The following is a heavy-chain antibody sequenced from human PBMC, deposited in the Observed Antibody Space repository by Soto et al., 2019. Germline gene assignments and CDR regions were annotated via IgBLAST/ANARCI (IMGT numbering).Heavy chain of an antibody. D-gene: IGHD3-9*01. Sequence: PGESLKISCKGSGYSFTSYWISWVRQMPGKGLEWMGRIDPSDSHANYSPSFQGHVTISTDKSISTAYLQWSSLKASDTAMYYCVRQGLRYFDWSTLYYFDYWGQGNMVTVSS. CDR1: GYSFTSYW. CDR2: IDPSDSHA. J-gene: IGHJ4*02. V-gene: IGHV5-10-1*01. CDR3: VRQGLRYFDWSTLYYFDY.